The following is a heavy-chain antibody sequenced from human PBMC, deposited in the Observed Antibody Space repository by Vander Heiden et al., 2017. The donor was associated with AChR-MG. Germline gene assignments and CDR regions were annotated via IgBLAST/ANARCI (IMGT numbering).Heavy chain of an antibody. Sequence: EVQLLESGGALVQPGGSLRLSCEASGFTFSNYAMTWVRQAPGKGLEWVSVINTIGVTRYYADSVKGRFTISRDNSKNIVYLQMNSLRAEVTAVYYCAKGRLVVMESWGQGTLVTVSS. V-gene: IGHV3-23*01. D-gene: IGHD2-8*01. J-gene: IGHJ5*02. CDR2: INTIGVTR. CDR1: GFTFSNYA. CDR3: AKGRLVVMES.